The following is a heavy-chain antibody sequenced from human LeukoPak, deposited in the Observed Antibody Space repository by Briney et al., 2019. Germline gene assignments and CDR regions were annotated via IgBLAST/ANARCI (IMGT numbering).Heavy chain of an antibody. V-gene: IGHV1-46*01. Sequence: GASVKVSCKASGYTFTSYYMHWVRQAPGQGLEWMGIINPSGGSTSYAQKFQGRVTMTRDTSTSTVYMELSSLRSEDTAVYYCARESWGQYQLPSYPHDYYYYGMDVWGQGTTVTVSS. J-gene: IGHJ6*02. D-gene: IGHD2-2*01. CDR1: GYTFTSYY. CDR3: ARESWGQYQLPSYPHDYYYYGMDV. CDR2: INPSGGST.